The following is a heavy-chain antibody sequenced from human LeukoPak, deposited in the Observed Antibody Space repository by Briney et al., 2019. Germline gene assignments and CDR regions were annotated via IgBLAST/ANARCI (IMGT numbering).Heavy chain of an antibody. J-gene: IGHJ3*02. CDR3: ARDWGYCSGGSCYPDAFDI. CDR1: GGSISSYY. CDR2: IYNSGST. D-gene: IGHD2-15*01. V-gene: IGHV4-4*08. Sequence: PSETLSLTCSVSGGSISSYYWSWIRQPPGKGLEWIGYIYNSGSTNYKSPLKSRVTMSGDTSKKQFSLKLSSVTAADTAVYYCARDWGYCSGGSCYPDAFDIWGQGTMVSVSS.